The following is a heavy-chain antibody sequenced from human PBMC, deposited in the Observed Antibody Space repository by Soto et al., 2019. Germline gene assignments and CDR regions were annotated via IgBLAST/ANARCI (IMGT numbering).Heavy chain of an antibody. CDR3: ARDRCSSASCYHAFAI. Sequence: LRLSCAASGFTFSDYYMGWIRQAPGKGLEWISYITTSGGATSYADSVKGRFTISRDNAKNSLYLQMNSLRAEDTAVYFCARDRCSSASCYHAFAIWGQGTMVTVSS. V-gene: IGHV3-11*01. CDR2: ITTSGGAT. D-gene: IGHD2-2*01. J-gene: IGHJ3*02. CDR1: GFTFSDYY.